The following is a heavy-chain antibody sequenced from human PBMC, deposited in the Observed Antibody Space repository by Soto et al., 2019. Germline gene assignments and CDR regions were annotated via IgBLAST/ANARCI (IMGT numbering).Heavy chain of an antibody. Sequence: QVQLVQSGAEVKKPGASVKVSCKASGYTFTSYGISWVRQAPGHGLELMGWISANNGNTKYAQNFQGRVTMTTDTSSSAAYMELRSLRSDDTAVYYCSRAYSPGLFDPWGQGTLVTVSS. D-gene: IGHD2-15*01. CDR3: SRAYSPGLFDP. CDR1: GYTFTSYG. J-gene: IGHJ5*02. V-gene: IGHV1-18*01. CDR2: ISANNGNT.